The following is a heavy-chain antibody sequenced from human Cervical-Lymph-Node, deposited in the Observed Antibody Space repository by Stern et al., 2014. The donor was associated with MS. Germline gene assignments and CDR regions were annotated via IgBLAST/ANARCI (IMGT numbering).Heavy chain of an antibody. CDR1: GLNFTTYY. Sequence: QMQLVQSGAEVKKPGASVQVSCKASGLNFTTYYIHWVRQAPGQGLEWMGIITPVGGLTRSAQKFQGRVTLTRDTPTSTFYMELSSLTSEDTAMYYCAGNNKVLKNAFDIRGQGTLVTVS. CDR2: ITPVGGLT. J-gene: IGHJ3*02. CDR3: AGNNKVLKNAFDI. D-gene: IGHD2/OR15-2a*01. V-gene: IGHV1-46*01.